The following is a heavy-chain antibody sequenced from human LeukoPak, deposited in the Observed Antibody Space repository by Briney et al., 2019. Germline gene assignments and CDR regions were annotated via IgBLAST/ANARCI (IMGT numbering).Heavy chain of an antibody. CDR1: GGSISSGGYY. J-gene: IGHJ5*02. V-gene: IGHV4-30-2*01. CDR2: IYHSGST. Sequence: PSETLSLTCTVSGGSISSGGYYWSWIRQPPGKGLEWIGYIYHSGSTYYNPSLKSRVTISVDRSKNQFSLKLSSVTAADTAVYYCARESVSDFVVPAAIGSSWGQGTLVTVSS. D-gene: IGHD2-2*01. CDR3: ARESVSDFVVPAAIGSS.